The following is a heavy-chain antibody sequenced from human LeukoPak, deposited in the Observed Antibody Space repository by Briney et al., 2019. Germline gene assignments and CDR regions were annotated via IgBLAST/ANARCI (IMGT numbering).Heavy chain of an antibody. D-gene: IGHD2-2*02. J-gene: IGHJ6*03. Sequence: EASVKVSCKASGYTFTSYYMHWVRQAPGQGLEWMGLINPSGGSTSYAQKFQGRVTMTRDMSTSTVYMELSSLRSEDTAVYYCARAKDIVVVPAAIDSGIYYYMDVWGKGTTVTVSS. CDR3: ARAKDIVVVPAAIDSGIYYYMDV. CDR2: INPSGGST. CDR1: GYTFTSYY. V-gene: IGHV1-46*01.